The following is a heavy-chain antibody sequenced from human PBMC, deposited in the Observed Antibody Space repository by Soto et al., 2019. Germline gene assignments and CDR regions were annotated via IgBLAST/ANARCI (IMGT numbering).Heavy chain of an antibody. CDR2: IRSKANSYAT. CDR3: TRSSYYDSSEA. Sequence: GGSLRLSCAASGFTFSGSAMHWVRQASGKGLEWVSRIRSKANSYATAYAASVKGRFTISRDDSKNTAYLQMNSLKTEDTAVYYCTRSSYYDSSEAWGQGTLVTVSS. V-gene: IGHV3-73*01. CDR1: GFTFSGSA. J-gene: IGHJ5*02. D-gene: IGHD3-22*01.